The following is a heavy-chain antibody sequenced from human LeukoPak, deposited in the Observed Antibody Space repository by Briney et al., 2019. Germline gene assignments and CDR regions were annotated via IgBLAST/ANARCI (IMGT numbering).Heavy chain of an antibody. CDR3: ARGSYTSGSLLDP. V-gene: IGHV6-1*01. CDR2: TYYRSKWYN. CDR1: GVSVSSNSAA. Sequence: SQTLSLTCAISGVSVSSNSAAWNWIRQSPSRGLEWLGRTYYRSKWYNDYAVSVKSRITISPDTSKNQFSLHLNSVTPEDTAVYFCARGSYTSGSLLDPWGQGSLVTVSS. J-gene: IGHJ5*02. D-gene: IGHD6-19*01.